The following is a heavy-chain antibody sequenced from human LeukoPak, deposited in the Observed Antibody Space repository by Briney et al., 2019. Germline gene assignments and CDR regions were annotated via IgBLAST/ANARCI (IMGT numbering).Heavy chain of an antibody. CDR2: ISYDGSNK. J-gene: IGHJ4*02. CDR1: GFTFSSYA. V-gene: IGHV3-30-3*01. CDR3: ARDMVRGVSWTQPSGY. Sequence: PGGSLRLSCAASGFTFSSYAMHWVRQAPGKGLEWVAVISYDGSNKYYADSVKGRFTISRDNSKNTLYLQMNSLRAEDTAVYYCARDMVRGVSWTQPSGYWGQGPLVTVSS. D-gene: IGHD3-10*01.